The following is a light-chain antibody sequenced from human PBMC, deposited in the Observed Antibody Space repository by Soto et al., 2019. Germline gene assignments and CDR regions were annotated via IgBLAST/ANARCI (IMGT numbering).Light chain of an antibody. V-gene: IGLV2-8*01. J-gene: IGLJ3*02. Sequence: QSALTQPPSASGSPGQSVTISCTGTNSDVGGYDFVSWYQQHPGKAPNLMTYEVNKRPSGVPDRFSGSKSGNTASLTVSGLQADDEASYYCSSFAGSNNVLFGGGTQLTVL. CDR1: NSDVGGYDF. CDR2: EVN. CDR3: SSFAGSNNVL.